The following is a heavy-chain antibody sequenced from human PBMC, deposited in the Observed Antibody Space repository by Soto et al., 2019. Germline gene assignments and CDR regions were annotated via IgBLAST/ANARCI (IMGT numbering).Heavy chain of an antibody. J-gene: IGHJ3*02. CDR3: AKNRESTGPAAFDI. CDR2: INGGGGSR. Sequence: EVQLLESGGGLVQPGGSLRLSCAASGFTFSSYALSWVRQAPGQGLEWVSAINGGGGSRDYADSVKGRFTIFRDNSKNTPYLQMNSLRAEDTAVYYCAKNRESTGPAAFDIWGQGTMVTVSS. CDR1: GFTFSSYA. V-gene: IGHV3-23*01. D-gene: IGHD3-9*01.